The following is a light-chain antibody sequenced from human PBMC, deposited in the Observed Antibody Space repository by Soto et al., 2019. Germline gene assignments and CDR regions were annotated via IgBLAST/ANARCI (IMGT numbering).Light chain of an antibody. CDR2: GAS. CDR1: QTVSSNS. J-gene: IGKJ3*01. Sequence: EIVLTQSPGTLSLSPGERATLSCRASQTVSSNSLAWYQQKPGQAPRLLIYGASSRATGIPDRFSGSGSGTDFTLTISRLEPEDLAVYYCQQYGSSPPLTFGPGTKVDIK. CDR3: QQYGSSPPLT. V-gene: IGKV3-20*01.